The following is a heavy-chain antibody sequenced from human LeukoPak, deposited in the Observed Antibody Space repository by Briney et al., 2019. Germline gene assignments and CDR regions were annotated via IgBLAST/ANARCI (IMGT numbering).Heavy chain of an antibody. D-gene: IGHD6-19*01. CDR3: ASRGEADRDAFDI. J-gene: IGHJ3*02. CDR2: IIPIFGTA. CDR1: GGTFSSYA. Sequence: ASVKVSCKASGGTFSSYAISWVRQARGQGLEWMGRIIPIFGTANYAQKFQVRVTMTTDESTSTAYMELSSLRSEDRAVYYCASRGEADRDAFDIWGQGTMVTVSS. V-gene: IGHV1-69*05.